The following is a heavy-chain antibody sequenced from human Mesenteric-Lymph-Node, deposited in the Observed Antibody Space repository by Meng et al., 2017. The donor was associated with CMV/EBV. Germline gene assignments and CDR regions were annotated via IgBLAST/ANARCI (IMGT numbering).Heavy chain of an antibody. CDR1: GFTFDDYA. CDR3: AKDINPLDYFFYGMDV. D-gene: IGHD1-14*01. V-gene: IGHV3-9*01. Sequence: SLKISCAASGFTFDDYAMHWVRQAPGKGLEWFSGISYNSDNIGYADAVKGRFTISRDNAKNSLYLQMNSLRAEDTASYYCAKDINPLDYFFYGMDVWGQGITVTVSS. J-gene: IGHJ6*02. CDR2: ISYNSDNI.